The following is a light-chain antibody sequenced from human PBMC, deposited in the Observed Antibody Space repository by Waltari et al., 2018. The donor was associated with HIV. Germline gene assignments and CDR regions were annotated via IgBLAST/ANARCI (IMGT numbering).Light chain of an antibody. Sequence: QSVLTQPPSASGTPGQRVTISCSGSSSNIGSNTVNWYQQLPGTAPKLLIYSNNQLPSGVPGRFSGPKSGTSASLAISGLQSEDEADYYCAAWDDSLNGHWVFGGGTKLTVL. CDR1: SSNIGSNT. CDR2: SNN. V-gene: IGLV1-44*01. CDR3: AAWDDSLNGHWV. J-gene: IGLJ3*02.